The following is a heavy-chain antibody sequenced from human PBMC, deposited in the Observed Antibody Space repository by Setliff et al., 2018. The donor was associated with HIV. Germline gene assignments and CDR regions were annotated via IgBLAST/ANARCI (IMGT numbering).Heavy chain of an antibody. V-gene: IGHV7-4-1*02. Sequence: ASVKVSCKASEYTFTRYAMNWVRQAPGQGPEWIGWINTYTGDATYAPGFKGRFILSVDTSVSTSYLQISSLKAEDTAVYYCARKEVIGPRRLYYYLDLWGRGTLVTVSS. D-gene: IGHD6-6*01. J-gene: IGHJ2*01. CDR1: EYTFTRYA. CDR3: ARKEVIGPRRLYYYLDL. CDR2: INTYTGDA.